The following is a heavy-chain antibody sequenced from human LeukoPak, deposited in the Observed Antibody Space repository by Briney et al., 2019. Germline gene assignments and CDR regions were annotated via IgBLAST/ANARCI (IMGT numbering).Heavy chain of an antibody. D-gene: IGHD1-26*01. Sequence: GGSLRLSCAASGFTFSTYTMYWVRHPPGKRLEWVSIIGNNGGGIHYADSVKGRFTISRDNFKNALYLQMNSLRVEDTAVYYCARVVSGVWLFDYWGQGTLVTVSS. CDR1: GFTFSTYT. J-gene: IGHJ4*02. V-gene: IGHV3-23*01. CDR3: ARVVSGVWLFDY. CDR2: IGNNGGGI.